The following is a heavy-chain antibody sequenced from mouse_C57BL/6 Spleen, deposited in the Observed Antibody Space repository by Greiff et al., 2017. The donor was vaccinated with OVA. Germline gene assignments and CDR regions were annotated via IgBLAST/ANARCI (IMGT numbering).Heavy chain of an antibody. J-gene: IGHJ1*03. Sequence: VQLQQSGAELVRPGASVTLSCKASGYTFTDYEMHWVKQTPVHGLEWIGAIDPETGGTAYNQKFKGKAILTADKSSSTAYMELRSLTSEDSAVYYCTRYGSSYEYFDVWGTGTTVTVSS. D-gene: IGHD1-1*01. CDR3: TRYGSSYEYFDV. V-gene: IGHV1-15*01. CDR2: IDPETGGT. CDR1: GYTFTDYE.